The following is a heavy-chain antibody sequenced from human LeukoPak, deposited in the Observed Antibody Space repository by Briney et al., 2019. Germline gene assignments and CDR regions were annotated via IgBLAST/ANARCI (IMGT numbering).Heavy chain of an antibody. CDR2: SDSDTST. V-gene: IGHV3-23*01. CDR3: AKGNLVTHPENDY. Sequence: GGSLRLSCAASGFTFSNYAMSWVRQAPGKGLEWVSSDSDTSTYYADSEKGRFSISRDNSKNTLYLQMNSLRAEDTAVYYCAKGNLVTHPENDYWGQGTLVTVSS. D-gene: IGHD4-23*01. J-gene: IGHJ4*02. CDR1: GFTFSNYA.